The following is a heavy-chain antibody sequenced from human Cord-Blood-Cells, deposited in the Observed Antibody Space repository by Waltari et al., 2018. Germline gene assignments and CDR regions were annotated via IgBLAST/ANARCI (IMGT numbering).Heavy chain of an antibody. CDR3: ARIPYLSSGYYYYYYYGMDV. CDR1: GGSIRSSSYY. CDR2: IYYSGST. D-gene: IGHD3-22*01. V-gene: IGHV4-39*01. J-gene: IGHJ6*02. Sequence: QLQLQESGPGLVKPSETLSLTCTVSGGSIRSSSYYWGWIRQPPGKGREWIGSIYYSGSTYYNPSLKSRVTISVDTSKNQFSLKLSSVTAADTAVYYCARIPYLSSGYYYYYYYGMDVWGQGTTVTVSS.